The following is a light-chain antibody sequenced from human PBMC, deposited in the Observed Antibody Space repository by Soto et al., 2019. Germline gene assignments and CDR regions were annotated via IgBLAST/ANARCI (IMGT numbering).Light chain of an antibody. CDR1: QDVRTW. CDR2: AAS. V-gene: IGKV1-12*01. J-gene: IGKJ3*01. Sequence: DIQMTQSPSSLSASVGDRVTIPCRASQDVRTWLAWYQQKPGRAPKLLIHAASRLQSGVPSRFSGSGSGTDFTLTISNLQPDDLGTYYCQQVNDIPLTFGPGTKVDSK. CDR3: QQVNDIPLT.